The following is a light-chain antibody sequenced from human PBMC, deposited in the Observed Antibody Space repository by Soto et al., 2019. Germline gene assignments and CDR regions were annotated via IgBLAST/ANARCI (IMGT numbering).Light chain of an antibody. CDR1: QTVSTY. J-gene: IGKJ3*01. CDR3: QQRTNWLT. V-gene: IGKV3-11*01. CDR2: DAS. Sequence: EIVLTQSPATLSLSPGERVTLSCRASQTVSTYLAWYQQKPGQAPRLLIYDASERATGIPARFSGSGSGTDFTLTISSPEPEASAVYYCQQRTNWLTFGPGTKVDIK.